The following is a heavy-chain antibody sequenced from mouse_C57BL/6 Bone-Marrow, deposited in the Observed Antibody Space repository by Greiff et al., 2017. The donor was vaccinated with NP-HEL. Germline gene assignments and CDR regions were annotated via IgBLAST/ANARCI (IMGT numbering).Heavy chain of an antibody. CDR1: GYTFTSYW. D-gene: IGHD2-4*01. Sequence: VQLQQPGAELVKPGASVKLSCKASGYTFTSYWMHWVKQRPGRGLEWIGRIDPNSGGTKYNEKFKSKATLTVDKPSSTAYMQLSSLTSEDSAVYYCARSYDHDRAYYYAMDYWGQGTSVTVSS. V-gene: IGHV1-72*01. J-gene: IGHJ4*01. CDR2: IDPNSGGT. CDR3: ARSYDHDRAYYYAMDY.